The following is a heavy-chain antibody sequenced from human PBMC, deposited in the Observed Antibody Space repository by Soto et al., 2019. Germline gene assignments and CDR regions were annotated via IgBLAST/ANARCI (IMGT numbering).Heavy chain of an antibody. CDR1: GFTVSSNY. CDR2: IYSGGST. Sequence: EVQLVETGGGLIQPGGSLRLSCAASGFTVSSNYMSWVRQAPGKGLERVSVIYSGGSTYYADSVKGRFTIPRDNSKNTLYLQMNSLRAEDTAVYYCARGVEYTAMVSWAFDYWGQGTLVTVSS. J-gene: IGHJ4*02. D-gene: IGHD5-18*01. CDR3: ARGVEYTAMVSWAFDY. V-gene: IGHV3-53*02.